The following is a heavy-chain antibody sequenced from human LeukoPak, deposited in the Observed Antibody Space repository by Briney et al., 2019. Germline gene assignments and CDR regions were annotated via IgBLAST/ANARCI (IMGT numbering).Heavy chain of an antibody. D-gene: IGHD4-23*01. CDR3: ARGSITVVPAFDI. CDR2: IYYSGAT. CDR1: GGSIGAYY. Sequence: PSETLSLTCTVSGGSIGAYYWSWIRQPLGKGLEWLACIYYSGATNYNPSLKSRGTISVDTSKNQFSLKLTSVTAADTAVYYCARGSITVVPAFDIWGQGTMVTVSS. J-gene: IGHJ3*02. V-gene: IGHV4-59*12.